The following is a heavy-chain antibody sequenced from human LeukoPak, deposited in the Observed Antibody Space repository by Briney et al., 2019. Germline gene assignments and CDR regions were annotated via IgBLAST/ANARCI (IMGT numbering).Heavy chain of an antibody. CDR3: AGTYYYDSSGYPSFDY. J-gene: IGHJ4*02. CDR2: IYTSEST. Sequence: SETLSLTCTVSGGSISSYYWSWIRQPPGKGLEWIGYIYTSESTNYNPSLKSRVTISVDTSKNQFSLKLSSVTAADTAVYYCAGTYYYDSSGYPSFDYWGQGTLVTVSS. D-gene: IGHD3-22*01. V-gene: IGHV4-4*09. CDR1: GGSISSYY.